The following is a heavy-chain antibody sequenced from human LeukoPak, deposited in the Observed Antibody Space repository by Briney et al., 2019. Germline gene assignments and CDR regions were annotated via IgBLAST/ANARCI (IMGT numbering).Heavy chain of an antibody. V-gene: IGHV4-4*02. D-gene: IGHD6-19*01. Sequence: KTSETLFLTCVVSVGSISTVKLWSWLRQPPGKVLEWIGEMYLGGTTNFNPSLKSRVTILIDKSKNQLSLQLTSVTAADTAVYYCAGLEGRYSTDWFYFFDYWGQGALVTVSS. CDR3: AGLEGRYSTDWFYFFDY. CDR2: MYLGGTT. J-gene: IGHJ4*02. CDR1: VGSISTVKL.